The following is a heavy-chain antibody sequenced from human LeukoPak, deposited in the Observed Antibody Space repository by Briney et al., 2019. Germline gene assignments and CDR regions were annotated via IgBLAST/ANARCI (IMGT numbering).Heavy chain of an antibody. Sequence: GSSVTVSCKASGGTFNHFGINWVRQAPGQGLEWMGRIIPILDLTKYAPKIQDRVTSTADKSTSTAYMELNSLRSEDTAVYCCARDSGRPPTSFDGWGQGTLVTVSS. J-gene: IGHJ4*02. V-gene: IGHV1-69*04. CDR2: IIPILDLT. D-gene: IGHD1-1*01. CDR3: ARDSGRPPTSFDG. CDR1: GGTFNHFG.